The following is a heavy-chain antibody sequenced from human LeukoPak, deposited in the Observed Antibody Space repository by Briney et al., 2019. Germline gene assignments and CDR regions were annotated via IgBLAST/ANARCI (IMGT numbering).Heavy chain of an antibody. V-gene: IGHV5-51*01. CDR3: ARPYYYDSSGPRDAFDI. CDR2: IYPGDSDT. D-gene: IGHD3-22*01. J-gene: IGHJ3*02. Sequence: GESLKISCKGSGYSFTSYWIGWVRQVPGRGLEWMGIIYPGDSDTRYSPSFQGQVTISADKSISTAYLQWSSLKASDTAMYYCARPYYYDSSGPRDAFDIWGQGTMVTVSS. CDR1: GYSFTSYW.